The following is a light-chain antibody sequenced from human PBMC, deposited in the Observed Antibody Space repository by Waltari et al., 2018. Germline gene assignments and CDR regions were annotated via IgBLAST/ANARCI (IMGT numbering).Light chain of an antibody. CDR1: SSDVGGYNY. V-gene: IGLV2-14*03. CDR3: SSYISSSTLEV. CDR2: DVS. J-gene: IGLJ3*02. Sequence: QSALTQPASVSGSPGQSITISCTGTSSDVGGYNYVSWYQQHPGKAPKLMIFDVSNRPSGVSKRVSGSKSGNTASLTISGLQAEDEADYYCSSYISSSTLEVFGGGTRLTVL.